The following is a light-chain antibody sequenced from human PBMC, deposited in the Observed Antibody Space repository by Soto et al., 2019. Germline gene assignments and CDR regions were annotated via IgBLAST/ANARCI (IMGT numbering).Light chain of an antibody. V-gene: IGKV4-1*01. Sequence: SPLSCKSSQSLLSPSNNRDYLAWYRQKAGQPPKLLMYWASTRESGVPDRFSGSGSGTDFTLTISSLKAEDVAVYYCQQYASIPLTFGGGTKVEIK. CDR3: QQYASIPLT. CDR1: QSLLSPSNNRDY. J-gene: IGKJ4*01. CDR2: WAS.